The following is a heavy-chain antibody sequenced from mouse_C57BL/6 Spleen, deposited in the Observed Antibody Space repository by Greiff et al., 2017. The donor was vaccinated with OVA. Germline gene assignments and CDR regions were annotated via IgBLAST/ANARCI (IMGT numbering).Heavy chain of an antibody. J-gene: IGHJ1*03. D-gene: IGHD2-5*01. CDR1: GYAFSSSW. V-gene: IGHV1-82*01. CDR2: IYPGDGDT. Sequence: QVQLQQSGPELVKPGASVKISCKASGYAFSSSWMNWVKQRPGKGLEWIGRIYPGDGDTNCNGKFKGKATLTADKSSSTAYMQLSSLTSEDSAVYFCARKAYYSNYAWYFDVWGTGTTVTVSS. CDR3: ARKAYYSNYAWYFDV.